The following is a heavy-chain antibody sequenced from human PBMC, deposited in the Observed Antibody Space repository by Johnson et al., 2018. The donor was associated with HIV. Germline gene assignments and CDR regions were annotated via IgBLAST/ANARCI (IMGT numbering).Heavy chain of an antibody. Sequence: EVQLVVSGGGLVQPGASLRLSCAASRFTFRNFWMNWVRQAPGKGLVWVANINQEGGGKYYVDSVKGRFTISRDNAKNSLYLQMNNLRAEDTAMYYCARSDASDIWGQGTMVTVSS. CDR3: ARSDASDI. CDR1: RFTFRNFW. V-gene: IGHV3-7*01. CDR2: INQEGGGK. J-gene: IGHJ3*02.